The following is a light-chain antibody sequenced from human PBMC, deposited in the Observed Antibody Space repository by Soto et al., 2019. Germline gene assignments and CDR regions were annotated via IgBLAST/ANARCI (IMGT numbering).Light chain of an antibody. Sequence: EIVLTQSPATLSLSPGERATLSCRASQSVSTYLAWYQQKHGLSPRLLLYDASNMATGIPARFSGSGSGTDFTLTISSLEPEDFAVSYCQKRRNWPLTFGGGTKVAIK. J-gene: IGKJ4*01. V-gene: IGKV3-11*01. CDR1: QSVSTY. CDR3: QKRRNWPLT. CDR2: DAS.